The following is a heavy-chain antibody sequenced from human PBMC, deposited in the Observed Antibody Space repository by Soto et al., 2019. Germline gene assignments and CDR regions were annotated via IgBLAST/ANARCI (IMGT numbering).Heavy chain of an antibody. CDR1: GFTVSSNY. Sequence: EVQLVESGGGLVQPGGSLRLSCAASGFTVSSNYMSWVRQAPGKGLEWVSVIYSGGSTYYADSVKGRFTISRHNSKNTLYLEMNSLRAEDTAVYYCAREDYFGAFDIWGQGTMVTVSS. D-gene: IGHD3-10*01. CDR3: AREDYFGAFDI. J-gene: IGHJ3*02. V-gene: IGHV3-53*04. CDR2: IYSGGST.